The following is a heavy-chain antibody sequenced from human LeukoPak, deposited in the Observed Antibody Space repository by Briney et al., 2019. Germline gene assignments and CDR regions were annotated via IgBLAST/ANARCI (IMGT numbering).Heavy chain of an antibody. CDR1: GGSISSYY. CDR3: ARDVAAAGTNWFDP. CDR2: IYYTGST. J-gene: IGHJ5*02. Sequence: SETLSLTCTVSGGSISSYYWSWIRQPPGKGLEWIGYIYYTGSTNYNPSLKSRVTISVDTSKNQFSLKLSSVTAADTAVYYCARDVAAAGTNWFDPWGQGTLVTVSS. D-gene: IGHD6-13*01. V-gene: IGHV4-59*01.